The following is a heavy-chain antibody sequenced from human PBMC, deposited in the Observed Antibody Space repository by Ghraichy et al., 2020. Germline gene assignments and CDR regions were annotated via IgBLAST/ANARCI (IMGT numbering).Heavy chain of an antibody. J-gene: IGHJ4*02. CDR3: ARDPSRGYSYGLFDY. Sequence: GGSLRLSCAASGFSFSSYWMGWVRQALGKGLEWVANIKQDGSEKYYVDSVKGRFTIYRDNDKKSLYLQMNSLRAEDTAMYYCARDPSRGYSYGLFDYWGQGTLVTVSS. CDR2: IKQDGSEK. V-gene: IGHV3-7*01. D-gene: IGHD5-18*01. CDR1: GFSFSSYW.